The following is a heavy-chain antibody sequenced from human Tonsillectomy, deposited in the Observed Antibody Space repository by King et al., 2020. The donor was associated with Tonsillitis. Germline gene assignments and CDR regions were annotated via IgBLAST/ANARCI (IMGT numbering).Heavy chain of an antibody. D-gene: IGHD1-26*01. J-gene: IGHJ3*02. CDR1: GYSFTKHW. CDR2: IYPGDSDT. Sequence: QLVQSGAEVRKPGESLEISCKGSGYSFTKHWIGWVRQMPGKGLEWMGIIYPGDSDTRYSRTFQGQVTISAGKSNSTAYLQWSSLRASDTAIYYCARRIGGENAFDIWGQGTMVTVSS. CDR3: ARRIGGENAFDI. V-gene: IGHV5-51*03.